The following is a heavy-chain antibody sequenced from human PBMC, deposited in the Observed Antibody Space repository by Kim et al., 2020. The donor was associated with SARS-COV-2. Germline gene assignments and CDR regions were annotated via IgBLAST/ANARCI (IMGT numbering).Heavy chain of an antibody. J-gene: IGHJ2*01. CDR3: ARELLWFGADWYFDL. D-gene: IGHD3-10*01. CDR1: GGSISSYY. Sequence: SETLSLTCTVSGGSISSYYWSWIRQPPGKGLEWIGYIYYSGSTNYNPSLKSRVTISVDTSKNQFSLKLSSVTAADTAVYYCARELLWFGADWYFDLWGRGTLVTVSS. CDR2: IYYSGST. V-gene: IGHV4-59*01.